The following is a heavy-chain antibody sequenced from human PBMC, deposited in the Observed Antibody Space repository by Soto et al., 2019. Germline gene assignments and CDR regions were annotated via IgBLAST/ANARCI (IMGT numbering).Heavy chain of an antibody. Sequence: PGGSLRLSCAASGFPFSIYAMTLVRQSPGKGLEWVSGISGSGGSTYYADSVKGRFTISRDNSKNTLYLQMNSLRAEDTAIYYCAKFDSFSPMNQVTNGYWGQGTLFTVYS. CDR1: GFPFSIYA. V-gene: IGHV3-23*01. CDR2: ISGSGGST. CDR3: AKFDSFSPMNQVTNGY. J-gene: IGHJ4*02. D-gene: IGHD2-8*01.